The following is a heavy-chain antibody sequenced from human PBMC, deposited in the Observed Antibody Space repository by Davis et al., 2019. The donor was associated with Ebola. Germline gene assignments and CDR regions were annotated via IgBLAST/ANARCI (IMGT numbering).Heavy chain of an antibody. D-gene: IGHD2/OR15-2a*01. V-gene: IGHV5-51*01. CDR1: GYSFTNYW. CDR2: IHPANSDT. Sequence: GESLKISCQGSGYSFTNYWIGWVRQLPGEGLEWVAIIHPANSDTRYSPSFQGRVTLSADTSTTTVYLQWGSLKASDTAIYYCARREYYSPKFDPWGQGTLVTVSS. CDR3: ARREYYSPKFDP. J-gene: IGHJ5*02.